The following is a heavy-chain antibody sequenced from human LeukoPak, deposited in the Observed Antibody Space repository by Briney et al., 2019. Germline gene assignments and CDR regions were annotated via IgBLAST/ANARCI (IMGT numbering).Heavy chain of an antibody. D-gene: IGHD3-10*01. J-gene: IGHJ6*04. V-gene: IGHV1-18*04. CDR2: ISAYNGNT. CDR1: GYTFTSYG. CDR3: ARDRPLLWFGELDLGRTYYYYGMDV. Sequence: ASVKVSCKASGYTFTSYGISWVRQAPGQGLEWMGWISAYNGNTNYAQKLQGRVTMTTDTSTSTAYMELRSLRSDDTAVYYCARDRPLLWFGELDLGRTYYYYGMDVWGKGTTVTVPS.